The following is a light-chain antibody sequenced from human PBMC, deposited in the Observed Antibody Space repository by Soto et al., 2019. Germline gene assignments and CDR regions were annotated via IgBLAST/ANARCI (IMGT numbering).Light chain of an antibody. J-gene: IGKJ2*01. CDR3: HQNYNTLPFT. V-gene: IGKV1-39*01. Sequence: DIQMTQSPSSLSASVGDRVTITCRASQYISTYLSWYQQKPGKAPKLLIYAASSLQSGVPSRFSGSGSGTDFTIAISSLQPEDFATYYCHQNYNTLPFTFGQGTKLEIK. CDR2: AAS. CDR1: QYISTY.